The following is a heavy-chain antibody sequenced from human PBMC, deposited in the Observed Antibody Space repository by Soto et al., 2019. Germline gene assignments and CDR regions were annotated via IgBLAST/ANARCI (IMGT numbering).Heavy chain of an antibody. Sequence: EVQLLESGGGLVQPGGSLRLSCAASGFTFSSYAMSWVRQAPGKGLEWVSAISGSGGSTYYADSVKGRFTISRDNSKNTLYLQMNSLRAEDTAVYYCAKDISPMPSYSSWYEAFWFDPWGQGTLVTVSS. D-gene: IGHD6-13*01. CDR1: GFTFSSYA. CDR2: ISGSGGST. V-gene: IGHV3-23*01. J-gene: IGHJ5*02. CDR3: AKDISPMPSYSSWYEAFWFDP.